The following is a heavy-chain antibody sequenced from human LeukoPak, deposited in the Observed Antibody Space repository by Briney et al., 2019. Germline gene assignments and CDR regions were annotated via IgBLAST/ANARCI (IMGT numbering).Heavy chain of an antibody. V-gene: IGHV3-49*04. CDR3: TRTDSSTWYQLFDP. Sequence: PGGSLRLSCTASGFTFGDYAMTWVRQAPGKGLEWVGFIASETYGGTAEYAASVKGRFIISRDGSKSIAYLQMTSLKTKDTAVYYCTRTDSSTWYQLFDPWGQGTLVTVSS. CDR2: IASETYGGTA. D-gene: IGHD6-13*01. J-gene: IGHJ5*02. CDR1: GFTFGDYA.